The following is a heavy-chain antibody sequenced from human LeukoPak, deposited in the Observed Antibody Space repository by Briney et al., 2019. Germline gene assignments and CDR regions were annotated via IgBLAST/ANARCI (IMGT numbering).Heavy chain of an antibody. J-gene: IGHJ4*02. Sequence: ASVKVSCKASGYTFTSYAMHWVRQAPGQRLEWMGWINAGNGNTKYSQKFQGRVTITRDTSASTAYMELSSLRSEDTAVYYCARAGGGYSSSWYEYYFDYWGQGTLVTVSS. CDR3: ARAGGGYSSSWYEYYFDY. V-gene: IGHV1-3*01. D-gene: IGHD6-13*01. CDR2: INAGNGNT. CDR1: GYTFTSYA.